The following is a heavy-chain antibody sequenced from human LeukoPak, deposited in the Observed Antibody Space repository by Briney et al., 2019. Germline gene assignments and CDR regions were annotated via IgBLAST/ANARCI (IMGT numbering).Heavy chain of an antibody. J-gene: IGHJ4*02. Sequence: SETLSLICSVSGGSINNYYWNWIRQPPGKGLEWIGCIYYSGSTNYNPSLKSRVTISVDKSKNQFSLKLSSVTAADTAVYYCARTYGDYVPYFDYWGQGTLVTVSS. V-gene: IGHV4-59*12. CDR2: IYYSGST. CDR3: ARTYGDYVPYFDY. D-gene: IGHD4-17*01. CDR1: GGSINNYY.